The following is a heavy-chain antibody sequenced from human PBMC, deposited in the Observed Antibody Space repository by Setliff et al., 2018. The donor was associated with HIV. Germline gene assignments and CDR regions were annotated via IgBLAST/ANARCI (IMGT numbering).Heavy chain of an antibody. V-gene: IGHV4-34*01. CDR1: GGSFSGYY. J-gene: IGHJ4*02. Sequence: SETLSLTCAVYGGSFSGYYWSWIRQPPGKGLEWIGEINHSGSTNYNMSLWSRVTISLDASRNQFSLELIPVTAADTAVYYCAGGPGTTSIDYWAQGTPVTVSS. CDR3: AGGPGTTSIDY. D-gene: IGHD1-26*01. CDR2: INHSGST.